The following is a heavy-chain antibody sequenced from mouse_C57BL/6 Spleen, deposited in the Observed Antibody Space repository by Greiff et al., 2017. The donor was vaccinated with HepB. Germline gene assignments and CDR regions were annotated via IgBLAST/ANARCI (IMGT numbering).Heavy chain of an antibody. Sequence: EVKVEESGGGLVKPGGSLKLSCAASGFTFSDYGMHWVRQAPEKGLEWVAYISSGSSTIYYADTVKGRFTISRDNAKNTLFLQMTSLRSEDTAMYYCAKNYYGSSSYAMDYWGQGTSVTVSS. CDR2: ISSGSSTI. J-gene: IGHJ4*01. D-gene: IGHD1-1*01. CDR1: GFTFSDYG. CDR3: AKNYYGSSSYAMDY. V-gene: IGHV5-17*01.